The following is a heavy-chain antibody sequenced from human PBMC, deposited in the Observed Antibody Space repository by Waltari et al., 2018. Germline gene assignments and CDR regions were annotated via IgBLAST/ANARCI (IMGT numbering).Heavy chain of an antibody. D-gene: IGHD3-10*01. CDR2: VYSGGKT. CDR1: GIPVSANY. Sequence: EVQLVESGGGLIQPGGSLRLSCAAPGIPVSANYMSWVRQAPGKGLGWVSVVYSGGKTYYADSVKGRFTISRDNSKSTVYLQMNSLRAEDTAVYFCAGLAGDFWGQGTLVTVSS. J-gene: IGHJ4*02. CDR3: AGLAGDF. V-gene: IGHV3-53*01.